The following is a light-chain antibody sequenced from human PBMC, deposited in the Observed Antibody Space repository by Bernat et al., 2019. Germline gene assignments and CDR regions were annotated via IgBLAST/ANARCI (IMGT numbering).Light chain of an antibody. Sequence: QSVLTQPPSASGTPGQRVTISCSGSSSGVGSNSVTWYQQFPGTAPKVLMYATNQRPSGVPDRFSGSKSGTSASLAISGLQSDDEANYYCASWDDSLNGWVFGGGTRLTVL. CDR2: ATN. CDR1: SSGVGSNS. J-gene: IGLJ3*02. V-gene: IGLV1-44*01. CDR3: ASWDDSLNGWV.